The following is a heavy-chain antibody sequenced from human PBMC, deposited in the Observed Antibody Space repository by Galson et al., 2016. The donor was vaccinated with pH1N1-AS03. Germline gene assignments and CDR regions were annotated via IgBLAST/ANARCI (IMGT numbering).Heavy chain of an antibody. D-gene: IGHD1-26*01. CDR2: INPDASST. J-gene: IGHJ5*02. CDR1: GFPFSTYW. V-gene: IGHV3-74*01. CDR3: VRDRELVR. Sequence: SLRLSCAASGFPFSTYWMHWVRQAPGKGLEWVSRINPDASSTNYAESVKGRFTISRDNAKNTVYLQINSLRAEDMAVYYCVRDRELVRWGQGTLVTVSS.